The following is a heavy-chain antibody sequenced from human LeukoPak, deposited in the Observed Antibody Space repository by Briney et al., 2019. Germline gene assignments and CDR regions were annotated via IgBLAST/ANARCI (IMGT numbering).Heavy chain of an antibody. CDR2: TNSDGSST. V-gene: IGHV3-74*01. D-gene: IGHD5-18*01. J-gene: IGHJ4*02. Sequence: PGGSLRLSCAVSGFTFSSYSMNWVRQAPGKGLVWVSRTNSDGSSTSYADSVKGRFTISRDNAKNTLYLQMNSLRAEDTAVYYCARRGYSYGYFDYWGQGTLVTVSS. CDR1: GFTFSSYS. CDR3: ARRGYSYGYFDY.